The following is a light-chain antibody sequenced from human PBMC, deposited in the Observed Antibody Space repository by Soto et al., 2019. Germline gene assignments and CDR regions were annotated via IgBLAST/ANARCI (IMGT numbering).Light chain of an antibody. Sequence: EIVLTQSPATLSLSPGERAPLSCRASQSVSSYLAWYKQKPGQAPRLLIYDAYNRATGIPARFSGSGSGTDFTLTISSLEPEDFAVYYCQQRSNWPTFGGGTKVDIK. CDR1: QSVSSY. V-gene: IGKV3-11*01. CDR2: DAY. J-gene: IGKJ4*02. CDR3: QQRSNWPT.